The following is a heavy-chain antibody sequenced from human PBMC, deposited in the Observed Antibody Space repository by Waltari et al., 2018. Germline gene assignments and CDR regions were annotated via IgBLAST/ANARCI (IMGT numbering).Heavy chain of an antibody. D-gene: IGHD3-22*01. Sequence: QLQLQESGPGLVKPSETLSLTCTVSGGSISSSSYYWGWIRQPPGTGLEWIGSIYYRGSTYYNPSLKSRVTIAVDTSKNQFALKLSSVTAADTAVYYCARQLYYYDSSGYYGYYYGMDVWGQGTTVTVSS. J-gene: IGHJ6*02. CDR2: IYYRGST. CDR1: GGSISSSSYY. V-gene: IGHV4-39*01. CDR3: ARQLYYYDSSGYYGYYYGMDV.